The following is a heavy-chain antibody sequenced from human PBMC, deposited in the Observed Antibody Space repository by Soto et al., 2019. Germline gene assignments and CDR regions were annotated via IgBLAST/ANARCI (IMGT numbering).Heavy chain of an antibody. CDR1: GFTFSSYE. Sequence: GGSLRLSCAASGFTFSSYEMNWARQAPGKGLEWVSYISSSGSTIYYADSVKGRFPISRDNAKNSLYLQMNSLRAEDTAVYYCARDEVRYYDSSGYYGQKYYFDYWGQGTLVTVSS. V-gene: IGHV3-48*03. D-gene: IGHD3-22*01. CDR3: ARDEVRYYDSSGYYGQKYYFDY. CDR2: ISSSGSTI. J-gene: IGHJ4*02.